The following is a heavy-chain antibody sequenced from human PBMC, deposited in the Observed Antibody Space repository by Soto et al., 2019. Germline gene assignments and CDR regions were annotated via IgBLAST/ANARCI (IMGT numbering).Heavy chain of an antibody. CDR1: GFTFDDFA. CDR3: SKGGSASFIAPAGRDNWFAP. J-gene: IGHJ5*02. V-gene: IGHV3-9*01. CDR2: ISWNGGSV. Sequence: EVQLVESGGGLVQPGRSLRLSCAASGFTFDDFAMYWVRQAPGKGLEWVAVISWNGGSVAYADSVKSRFTISRDNAENSLFLRMNSLRADDTALYYCSKGGSASFIAPAGRDNWFAPWGQGTLVTVSS. D-gene: IGHD6-25*01.